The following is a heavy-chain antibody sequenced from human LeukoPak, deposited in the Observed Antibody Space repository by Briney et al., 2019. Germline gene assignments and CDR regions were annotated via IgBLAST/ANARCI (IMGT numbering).Heavy chain of an antibody. Sequence: SETLSLTCTVSGGSISTYYWNWIRQPPGKGLEWIGYIYYSGSTNYNPSLKSRVTISVDMSKNQFSLKLSSVTAADTAVYYCARDRRVYYYGSGSYGYFLSNWFDPWGQGTLVTVSS. V-gene: IGHV4-59*01. J-gene: IGHJ5*02. D-gene: IGHD3-10*01. CDR3: ARDRRVYYYGSGSYGYFLSNWFDP. CDR1: GGSISTYY. CDR2: IYYSGST.